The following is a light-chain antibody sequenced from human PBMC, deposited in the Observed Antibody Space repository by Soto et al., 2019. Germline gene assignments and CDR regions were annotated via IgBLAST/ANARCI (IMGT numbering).Light chain of an antibody. V-gene: IGLV2-14*01. CDR1: SSDVGAYNY. CDR2: DVS. J-gene: IGLJ1*01. Sequence: QSALTQPASVSGSPGQSITISCTGTSSDVGAYNYASWYQQYPGEAPKVIIYDVSHRPAGVSNRFSGSKSGNTASLTISGLQTQDEADYYSSSYTSATTYVFGTGTKVTVL. CDR3: SSYTSATTYV.